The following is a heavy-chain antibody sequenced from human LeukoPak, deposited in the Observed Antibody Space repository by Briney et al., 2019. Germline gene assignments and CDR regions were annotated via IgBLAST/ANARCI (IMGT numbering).Heavy chain of an antibody. J-gene: IGHJ3*02. CDR1: GGTFSSYA. CDR2: IIPILGMA. D-gene: IGHD2-21*02. Sequence: SVKVSCKASGGTFSSYAISWVRQAPGQGLEWMGRIIPILGMANYAQKFQGRVTITADKSTSTAYMELSSLRSEDTAVYYCARDRHIVVVTAIHDAFDIWGQGTMVTVSS. CDR3: ARDRHIVVVTAIHDAFDI. V-gene: IGHV1-69*04.